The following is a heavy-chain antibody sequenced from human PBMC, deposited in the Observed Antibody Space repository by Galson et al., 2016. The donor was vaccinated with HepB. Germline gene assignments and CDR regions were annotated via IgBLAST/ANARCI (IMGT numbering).Heavy chain of an antibody. Sequence: SLRLSCAASGFTFTNTWMNWVRQAPGKGLEWVSSISSSSSYIYYADSVKGRFTISRDNAKNSLYLQMNSLRAEDAAVYYCARASGYNWNYLMIFNYFDYWGQGTLVTVSS. V-gene: IGHV3-21*01. CDR2: ISSSSSYI. D-gene: IGHD1-7*01. J-gene: IGHJ4*02. CDR1: GFTFTNTW. CDR3: ARASGYNWNYLMIFNYFDY.